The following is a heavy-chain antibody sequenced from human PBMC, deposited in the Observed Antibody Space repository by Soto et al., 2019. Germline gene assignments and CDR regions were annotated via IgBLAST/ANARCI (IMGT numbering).Heavy chain of an antibody. V-gene: IGHV3-21*01. J-gene: IGHJ5*02. CDR1: GFTFSSYS. D-gene: IGHD6-19*01. CDR3: ARGTSSGWFLMRKNWLDP. Sequence: EVQLVESWGGLVKPGGSLRLSCAASGFTFSSYSMNWVRQAPGKGLEWVSSISSSSSYIYYADSVKGRFTISRDNAKNSLYLQMNSLIAEDTAVYYCARGTSSGWFLMRKNWLDPWGQGTLVTVSS. CDR2: ISSSSSYI.